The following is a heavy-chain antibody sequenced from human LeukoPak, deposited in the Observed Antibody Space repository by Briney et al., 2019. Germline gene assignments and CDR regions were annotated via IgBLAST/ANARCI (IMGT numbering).Heavy chain of an antibody. D-gene: IGHD6-13*01. Sequence: PGGSLRLSCAASGFTVSSNYMSWVRQAPGKGLEWVSVIYSGGSTYYADSVKGRFTISRDNSKNTLYLQMNSLRVEDTAVYYCARRAAALDAFDIWGQGTMVTVSS. J-gene: IGHJ3*02. CDR1: GFTVSSNY. V-gene: IGHV3-66*04. CDR3: ARRAAALDAFDI. CDR2: IYSGGST.